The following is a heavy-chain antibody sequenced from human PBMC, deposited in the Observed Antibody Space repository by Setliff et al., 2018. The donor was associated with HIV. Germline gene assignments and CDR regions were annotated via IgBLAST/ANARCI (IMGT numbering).Heavy chain of an antibody. Sequence: GGSLRLSCAASGFSVGTYWMNWVRQAPGKGLEWVYIIYSDGRTYYADSVKGRFTISRDDSENTVYLQMHSLRVEDTAVYYCARHSSVRTWGTSDAFDIWGQGTMVTVSS. D-gene: IGHD1-7*01. V-gene: IGHV3-66*04. J-gene: IGHJ3*02. CDR1: GFSVGTYW. CDR3: ARHSSVRTWGTSDAFDI. CDR2: IYSDGRT.